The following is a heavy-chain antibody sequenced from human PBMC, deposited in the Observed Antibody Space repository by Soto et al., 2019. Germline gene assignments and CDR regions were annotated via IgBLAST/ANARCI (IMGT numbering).Heavy chain of an antibody. Sequence: QVQLVQSGAEVKKPGASVKVSCKASGYTFTSYGISWVRQAPGQGLEWMGWISAYNGNTNYAQKLQGRVTMTTDTATSTAYMELRRLRSDDTAVYYCARGGSIAAPMHRPKFLDYWGQGTLVTVSS. V-gene: IGHV1-18*04. J-gene: IGHJ4*02. CDR3: ARGGSIAAPMHRPKFLDY. CDR2: ISAYNGNT. D-gene: IGHD6-6*01. CDR1: GYTFTSYG.